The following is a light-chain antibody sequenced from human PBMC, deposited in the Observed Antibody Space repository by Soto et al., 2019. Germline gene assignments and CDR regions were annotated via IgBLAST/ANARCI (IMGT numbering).Light chain of an antibody. CDR3: MQSTHWPPYT. CDR2: NVS. J-gene: IGKJ2*01. Sequence: EVVMTQSPLSLPVTLGQPASISCRSSQSLAYIDGNTYLTWFHQRPGQSPRRLIYNVSNRDSGVAGRFSGSGSGSDFTRKISRVEAEDVGIYYCMQSTHWPPYTFGQGTKLEIK. CDR1: QSLAYIDGNTY. V-gene: IGKV2-30*01.